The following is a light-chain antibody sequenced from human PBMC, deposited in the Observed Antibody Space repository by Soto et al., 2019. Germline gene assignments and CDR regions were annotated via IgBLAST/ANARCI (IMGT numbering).Light chain of an antibody. J-gene: IGKJ5*01. CDR3: QQYNSFPIT. CDR1: HTISSW. CDR2: KAS. Sequence: DIQMTQSPSTLSGSVGDRVTITCRASHTISSWLAWYQQKPGKAPKLLIYKASTLKSGVPSRFSGSGSGTEFTLTISSLQPDDFAAYYCQQYNSFPITFGQGTRLEIK. V-gene: IGKV1-5*03.